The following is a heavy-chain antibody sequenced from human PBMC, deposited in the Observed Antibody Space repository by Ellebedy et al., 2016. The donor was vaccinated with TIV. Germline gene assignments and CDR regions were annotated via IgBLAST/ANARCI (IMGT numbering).Heavy chain of an antibody. D-gene: IGHD2-15*01. CDR2: IKQDGSEK. Sequence: GESLKISXAASGFTSSLYWMTWVRQAPGKGLEWVANIKQDGSEKYYVDSVKGRFTISRDNAKYSLFLQMNSLRAEYTAVYYCARADTGYCGSSCFLDLDSWGQGTLVTVSS. CDR1: GFTSSLYW. J-gene: IGHJ4*02. V-gene: IGHV3-7*01. CDR3: ARADTGYCGSSCFLDLDS.